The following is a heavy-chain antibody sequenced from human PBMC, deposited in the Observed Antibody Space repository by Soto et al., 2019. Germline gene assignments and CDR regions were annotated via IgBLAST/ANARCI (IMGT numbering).Heavy chain of an antibody. CDR1: GGTFSSYT. J-gene: IGHJ6*03. D-gene: IGHD2-2*01. Sequence: GASVKVSCKASGGTFSSYTISWVRQAPGQGLEWMGRIIPILGIANYAQKFQGRVTITADKSTSTAYMELSSLRSEDTAVYYCARGVVVPAAMSGGYYMGVWGKGTTVTVSS. V-gene: IGHV1-69*02. CDR3: ARGVVVPAAMSGGYYMGV. CDR2: IIPILGIA.